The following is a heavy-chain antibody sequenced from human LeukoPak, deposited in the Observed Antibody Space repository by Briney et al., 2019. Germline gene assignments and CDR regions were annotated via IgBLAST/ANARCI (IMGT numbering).Heavy chain of an antibody. CDR3: ARDTYDILTGYYKWAFDI. CDR2: ISSSSSYI. J-gene: IGHJ3*02. D-gene: IGHD3-9*01. Sequence: PGGSLRLSCAASGFTFSSYTMNWVRQAPGKGLEWVSSISSSSSYIYYADSVKGRFTISRDNAKNSLYLQMSSLRAEDTAVYYCARDTYDILTGYYKWAFDIWGQGTMVTVSS. CDR1: GFTFSSYT. V-gene: IGHV3-21*06.